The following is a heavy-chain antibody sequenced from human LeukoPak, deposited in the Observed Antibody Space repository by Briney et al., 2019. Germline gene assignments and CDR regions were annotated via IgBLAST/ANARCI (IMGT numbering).Heavy chain of an antibody. J-gene: IGHJ4*02. D-gene: IGHD6-19*01. CDR2: IYYSGSA. CDR1: GGSISSYC. V-gene: IGHV4-59*01. Sequence: PSETLSLTCTVSGGSISSYCWSWIRQPPGKGLEWIGYIYYSGSATYNPSLKSRVTISLNTSKNQFSLKLSSATAADTALYYCAGRSRSAWYYDYWGQGTLVIVSS. CDR3: AGRSRSAWYYDY.